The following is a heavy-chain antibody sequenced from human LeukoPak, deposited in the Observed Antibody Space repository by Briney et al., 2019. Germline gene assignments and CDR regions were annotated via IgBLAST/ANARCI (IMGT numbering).Heavy chain of an antibody. CDR3: ARVKVVEVPAADHFDY. CDR1: GYTFTSYG. CDR2: ISAYNGNT. V-gene: IGHV1-18*01. D-gene: IGHD2-2*01. J-gene: IGHJ4*02. Sequence: ASVKVSCKASGYTFTSYGISWVRQAPGQGLEWMGWISAYNGNTNYAQKLQGRVTMTTDTSTSTAYMELRSLRSDDTAVYYCARVKVVEVPAADHFDYWGQGTLVTVSS.